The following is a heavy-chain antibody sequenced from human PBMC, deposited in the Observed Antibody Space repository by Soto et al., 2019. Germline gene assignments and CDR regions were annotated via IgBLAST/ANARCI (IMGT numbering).Heavy chain of an antibody. V-gene: IGHV3-30*02. Sequence: GGSLRLSCAASGFSFSAYGIHWVRQAPGKGLEWVAFIRNDESAKHYADPVKGRFTISRDNFKNTASVQMNSLRAEDTAVYYCAREYSGRGLHAFYCWGQGTMVTVSS. CDR3: AREYSGRGLHAFYC. CDR2: IRNDESAK. J-gene: IGHJ3*01. D-gene: IGHD5-12*01. CDR1: GFSFSAYG.